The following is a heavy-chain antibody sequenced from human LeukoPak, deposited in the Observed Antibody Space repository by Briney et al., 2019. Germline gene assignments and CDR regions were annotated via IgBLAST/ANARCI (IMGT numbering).Heavy chain of an antibody. V-gene: IGHV1-2*02. J-gene: IGHJ2*01. Sequence: ASVEVSCKASGHTFTGYDMHWVRQAPGLGLEWMGWINPNSGSTNYAQKFQGRVTMTRDTSISTAYMELSRLRSDDTAVYYCTSGASSNWYFDLWGRGTLVTVSS. CDR3: TSGASSNWYFDL. CDR1: GHTFTGYD. D-gene: IGHD4/OR15-4a*01. CDR2: INPNSGST.